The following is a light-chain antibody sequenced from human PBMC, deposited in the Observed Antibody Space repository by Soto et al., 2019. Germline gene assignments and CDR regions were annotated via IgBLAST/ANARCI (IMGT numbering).Light chain of an antibody. V-gene: IGKV3-20*01. Sequence: EIVLTQSPGTLSLSPGQRATLSCRASQSISSSSLAWYQQRPGQAPRLLIYGASSRATGVPDRFSGSGSGTDFTLTISRLEPEDFAVYYCQQCRDSRFTFGPGTKVDIK. CDR3: QQCRDSRFT. CDR1: QSISSSS. J-gene: IGKJ3*01. CDR2: GAS.